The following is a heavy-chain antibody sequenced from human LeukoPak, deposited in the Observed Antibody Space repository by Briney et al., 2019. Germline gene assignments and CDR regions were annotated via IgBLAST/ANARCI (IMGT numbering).Heavy chain of an antibody. J-gene: IGHJ3*02. V-gene: IGHV4-59*11. D-gene: IGHD4-17*01. Sequence: NASETLSLTCSVSDASFNTHYWTWIRQPPGKGLEWIGYISYGGSTNYNPSLKSRVTISVDTSQNQSFLRLTSLTAADTAVYYCARDPTTVTKGFDIWGQGTMVTVSS. CDR3: ARDPTTVTKGFDI. CDR1: DASFNTHY. CDR2: ISYGGST.